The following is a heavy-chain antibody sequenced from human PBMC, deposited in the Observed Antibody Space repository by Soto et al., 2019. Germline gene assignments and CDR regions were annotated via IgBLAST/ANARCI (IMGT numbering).Heavy chain of an antibody. J-gene: IGHJ5*02. CDR2: IIPIFGTA. Sequence: SVKVSCKASGGTVSSYAISWVRQAPGQGLEWMGGIIPIFGTANYAQKFQGRVTITADESTSTAYMELSSLRSEDTAVYYCARGTSYYYDSSGPTAWGQGTLVTVSS. CDR3: ARGTSYYYDSSGPTA. D-gene: IGHD3-22*01. V-gene: IGHV1-69*13. CDR1: GGTVSSYA.